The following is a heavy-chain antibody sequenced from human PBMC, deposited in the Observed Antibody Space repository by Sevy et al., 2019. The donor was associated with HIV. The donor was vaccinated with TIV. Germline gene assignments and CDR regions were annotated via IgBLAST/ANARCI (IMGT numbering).Heavy chain of an antibody. Sequence: GGSLRLSCAASGFTFSSYWMSWVRQAPGKGLEWVANIKQDGSEKYYVDSVKGRFTISRDNAKNSLYLQMNSLRAEDTAVYYCARVVPIAMAGLVYWGQGTLVTASS. J-gene: IGHJ4*02. D-gene: IGHD6-19*01. CDR3: ARVVPIAMAGLVY. V-gene: IGHV3-7*01. CDR1: GFTFSSYW. CDR2: IKQDGSEK.